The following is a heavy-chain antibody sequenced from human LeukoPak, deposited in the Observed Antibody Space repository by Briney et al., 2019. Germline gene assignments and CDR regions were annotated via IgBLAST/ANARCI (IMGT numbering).Heavy chain of an antibody. CDR1: GGSISTYY. CDR3: ARPYSSGWRGAFDI. D-gene: IGHD6-19*01. Sequence: SETLSLTCTVSGGSISTYYWSWIRQPPGKGLEWIGNIYYSGSTNYNPSLKSRVTISVDTSKNQFSLKLSSVTAADTAIYYCARPYSSGWRGAFDIWGQETMVSVSS. CDR2: IYYSGST. J-gene: IGHJ3*02. V-gene: IGHV4-59*08.